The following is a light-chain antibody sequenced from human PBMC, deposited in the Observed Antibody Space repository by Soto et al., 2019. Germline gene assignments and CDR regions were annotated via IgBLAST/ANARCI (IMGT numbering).Light chain of an antibody. V-gene: IGKV1-39*01. J-gene: IGKJ2*01. Sequence: DIPMTQSPSSLSASVGDRVTITCRASQSISSSLIWFQQKPGKAPKLLIYASSSLQSGVPSRFSGSGSGTDFTLTISSLQPEDFATYYCQQSYSTPYTFGQGTKLDIK. CDR2: ASS. CDR3: QQSYSTPYT. CDR1: QSISSS.